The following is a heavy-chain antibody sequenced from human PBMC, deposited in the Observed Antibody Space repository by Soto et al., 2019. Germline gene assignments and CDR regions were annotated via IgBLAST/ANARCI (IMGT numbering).Heavy chain of an antibody. CDR2: IFHDGTA. CDR1: GVSISSGNL. Sequence: SETLSLTCAVSGVSISSGNLWTWVRQTPQRGLEYIGEIFHDGTANYYPSFERRVAISVDTSKNQFSLKLTSVTAADTAIYFCARLVYDTRLNYMYFDFWGQGALVTVSS. D-gene: IGHD3-10*01. CDR3: ARLVYDTRLNYMYFDF. J-gene: IGHJ4*02. V-gene: IGHV4-4*02.